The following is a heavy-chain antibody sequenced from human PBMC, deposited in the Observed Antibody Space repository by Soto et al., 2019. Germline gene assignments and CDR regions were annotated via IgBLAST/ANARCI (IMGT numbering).Heavy chain of an antibody. V-gene: IGHV3-23*01. J-gene: IGHJ6*02. CDR3: ARYIPGVRYYGMDV. D-gene: IGHD2-2*01. CDR2: IGESGTPT. Sequence: EVQLLESGGGLVQPGGSLRLSCAASGFTFSSYAMKWVRQAPGKGLEWVSLIGESGTPTYYADSVKGRCTISRDNCGNTLFLEMYSLRAEDTAVYYCARYIPGVRYYGMDVWGQGTTVTVSS. CDR1: GFTFSSYA.